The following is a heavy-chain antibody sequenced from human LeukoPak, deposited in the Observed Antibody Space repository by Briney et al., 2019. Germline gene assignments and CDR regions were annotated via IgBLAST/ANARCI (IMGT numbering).Heavy chain of an antibody. Sequence: GGSLRLSCAASGFTFSSYSMNWVRQAPGKGLEWVSYISHSSSTIYYADSVKGRFTISRDNAKKSLYLQMDSLGPEDTAVYYCARDPYSGNYGNDYYYYMDVWGKGTTVTISS. CDR1: GFTFSSYS. CDR3: ARDPYSGNYGNDYYYYMDV. J-gene: IGHJ6*03. D-gene: IGHD1-26*01. CDR2: ISHSSSTI. V-gene: IGHV3-48*01.